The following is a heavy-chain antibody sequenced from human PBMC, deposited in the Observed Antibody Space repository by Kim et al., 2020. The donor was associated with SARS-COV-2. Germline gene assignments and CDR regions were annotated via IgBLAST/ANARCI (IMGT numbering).Heavy chain of an antibody. V-gene: IGHV3-30*18. CDR1: GFTFSSYG. D-gene: IGHD6-19*01. CDR3: AKEEGSGYSSGWTYYYYGMDV. J-gene: IGHJ6*02. CDR2: ISYDGSNK. Sequence: GGSLRLSCAASGFTFSSYGMHWVRQAPGKRLEWAAVISYDGSNKYYADSVKGRFTISRDNSKNTLYLQMNSLRAEDTAVYYCAKEEGSGYSSGWTYYYYGMDVWGQGTTVTVSS.